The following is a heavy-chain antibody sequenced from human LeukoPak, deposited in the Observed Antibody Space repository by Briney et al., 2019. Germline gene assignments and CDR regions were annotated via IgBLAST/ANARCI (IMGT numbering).Heavy chain of an antibody. D-gene: IGHD1-26*01. CDR3: ARGGATQVWYYFDN. CDR2: ISAYNGNI. CDR1: GYIFDRSG. J-gene: IGHJ4*02. Sequence: ASVKVSCKASGYIFDRSGINWVRQAPGQGLEWMGWISAYNGNIRYSQKFQGRVTMTTDASTSTAYMELGSLRSDDTAVYYCARGGATQVWYYFDNWGQGTLVTVSA. V-gene: IGHV1-18*01.